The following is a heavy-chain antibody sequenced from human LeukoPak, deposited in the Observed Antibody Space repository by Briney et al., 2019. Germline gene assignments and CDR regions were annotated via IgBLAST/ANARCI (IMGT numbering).Heavy chain of an antibody. CDR1: GFTFSSYA. V-gene: IGHV3-30-3*01. CDR2: ISYDGSNK. D-gene: IGHD3-10*01. Sequence: PGRSLRLSCAASGFTFSSYAMHWVRQAPGKGLEWVAVISYDGSNKYYADSVKGRFTISRDNAKNSLYLQMNSLRAEDTAVYYCARDRGYYYGSGSYFGSDAFDIWGQGTMVTVSS. CDR3: ARDRGYYYGSGSYFGSDAFDI. J-gene: IGHJ3*02.